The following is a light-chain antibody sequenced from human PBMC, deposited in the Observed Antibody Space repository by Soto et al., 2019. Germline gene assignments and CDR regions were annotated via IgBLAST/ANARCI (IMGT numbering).Light chain of an antibody. J-gene: IGKJ4*01. Sequence: EIVLKQSPGTLSLSPGERATLSCRASQSVSSTYVAWYQQKPGQAPRLLIYGTSSRATGIPDRFSGSGSGTDFTLTISSLQSEDFGVYYCQQYGSSPTFGGGTKVDNK. CDR2: GTS. CDR3: QQYGSSPT. V-gene: IGKV3-20*01. CDR1: QSVSSTY.